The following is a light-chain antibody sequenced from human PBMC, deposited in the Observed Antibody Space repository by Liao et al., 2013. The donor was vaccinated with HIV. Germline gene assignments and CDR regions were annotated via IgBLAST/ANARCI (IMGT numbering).Light chain of an antibody. J-gene: IGLJ2*01. V-gene: IGLV3-21*01. Sequence: SYELTQPPSVSVSPGQTARITCSGYALPKLYAYWYQQKPGQYPPVLVIYYDSDRPSGIPERFSGSNSGNTATLTISRVEAGDEADYYCQVWDSSSDHPHVVFGGGTKLTAL. CDR1: ALPKLY. CDR2: YDS. CDR3: QVWDSSSDHPHVV.